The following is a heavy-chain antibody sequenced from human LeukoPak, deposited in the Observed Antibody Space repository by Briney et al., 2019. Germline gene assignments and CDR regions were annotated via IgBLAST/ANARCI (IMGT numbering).Heavy chain of an antibody. D-gene: IGHD3-10*01. CDR3: ARGDQYYYGSGSYFDY. J-gene: IGHJ4*02. Sequence: GRSLRLSCAASGFTFSSYAMHWVRQAPGKGLEWVAVISYDGSNKYYADSVKGRFTISRDNSKNTLYLQMNSLRAEDTAVDYCARGDQYYYGSGSYFDYWGQGTLVTVSS. CDR2: ISYDGSNK. V-gene: IGHV3-30*04. CDR1: GFTFSSYA.